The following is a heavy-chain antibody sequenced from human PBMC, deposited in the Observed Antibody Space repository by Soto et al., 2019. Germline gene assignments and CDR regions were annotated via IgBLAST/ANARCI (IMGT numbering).Heavy chain of an antibody. Sequence: SETLSLTCTVSGGSISSSSYYWGWIRQPPGKGLEWIGSIYYSGSTYYNPSLKSRVTISVDTSKNQFSLKLSSVTAADTAVYYCAREVATGVPAADGGNDYWGQGTLVTVSS. J-gene: IGHJ4*02. V-gene: IGHV4-39*02. CDR1: GGSISSSSYY. CDR3: AREVATGVPAADGGNDY. CDR2: IYYSGST. D-gene: IGHD2-2*01.